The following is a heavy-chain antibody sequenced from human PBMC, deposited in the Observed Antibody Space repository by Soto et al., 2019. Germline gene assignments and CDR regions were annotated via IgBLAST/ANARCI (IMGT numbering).Heavy chain of an antibody. CDR1: GYSFSSYW. Sequence: PGESLKISCKGSGYSFSSYWIGWVRQMPRKGLEWMGIIYPGDSDTRYSPSFQGQVTISADKSISTAYLQWSSLKASDTAMYYCAGGGVRGVITRTRDYYGMDVWGQGTTVTV. V-gene: IGHV5-51*01. J-gene: IGHJ6*02. D-gene: IGHD3-10*01. CDR2: IYPGDSDT. CDR3: AGGGVRGVITRTRDYYGMDV.